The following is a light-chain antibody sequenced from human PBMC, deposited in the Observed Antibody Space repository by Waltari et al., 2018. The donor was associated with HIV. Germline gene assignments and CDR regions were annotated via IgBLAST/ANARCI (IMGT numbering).Light chain of an antibody. J-gene: IGLJ3*02. CDR3: SSYAATTTIV. CDR2: EVT. V-gene: IGLV2-14*01. Sequence: QSVLTQPASVSGSPGPSLTISCTGTNSDLGAYDYVSWYQQHPGKAPKLLIYEVTIRSPGISYRFFGSKSGNTASMTISGLQAEDEAHYYCSSYAATTTIVFGGGTRLTVL. CDR1: NSDLGAYDY.